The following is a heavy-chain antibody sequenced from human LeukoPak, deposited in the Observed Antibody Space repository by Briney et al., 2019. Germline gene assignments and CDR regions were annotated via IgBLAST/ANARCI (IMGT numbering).Heavy chain of an antibody. CDR2: IYTSGST. CDR3: ARDSPIYCTSTSCSYDAFDI. D-gene: IGHD2-2*01. V-gene: IGHV4-4*07. J-gene: IGHJ3*02. Sequence: PSETLSLTCTVSGGSISSYYWSWIRQPAGKGLEWIGRIYTSGSTNYNPSLKSRVTMSIDTSKNQFSLKLSSVTAADTAMYYCARDSPIYCTSTSCSYDAFDIWGQGTMVTVSS. CDR1: GGSISSYY.